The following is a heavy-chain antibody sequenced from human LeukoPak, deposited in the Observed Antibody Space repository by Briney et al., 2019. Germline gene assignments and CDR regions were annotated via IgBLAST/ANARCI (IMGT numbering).Heavy chain of an antibody. CDR3: ASTGTTGGAFDI. J-gene: IGHJ3*02. D-gene: IGHD1-1*01. CDR1: GYTFTSYG. V-gene: IGHV1-18*01. Sequence: AASVKVSCKASGYTFTSYGISWVRQAPGQGLEWMGWISAYNGNTNYAQKLQGRVTMTTDTSTSTAYMELSSLRSEDTAVYYCASTGTTGGAFDIWGQGTMVTVSS. CDR2: ISAYNGNT.